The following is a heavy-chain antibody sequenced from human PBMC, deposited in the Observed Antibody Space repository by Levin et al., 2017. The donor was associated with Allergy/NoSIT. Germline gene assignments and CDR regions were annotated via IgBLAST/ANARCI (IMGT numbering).Heavy chain of an antibody. V-gene: IGHV1-2*06. J-gene: IGHJ4*02. CDR1: GYTFTGYY. Sequence: GESLKISCKASGYTFTGYYMHWVRQAPGQGLEWMGRINPNSGGTNYAQKFQGRVTMTRDTSISTAYMELSRLRSDDTAVYYCARQPKRGYSFDYWGQGTLVTVSS. CDR2: INPNSGGT. D-gene: IGHD5-18*01. CDR3: ARQPKRGYSFDY.